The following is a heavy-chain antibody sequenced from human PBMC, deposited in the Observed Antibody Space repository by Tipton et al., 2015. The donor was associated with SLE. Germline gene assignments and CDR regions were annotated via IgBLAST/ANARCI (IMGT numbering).Heavy chain of an antibody. D-gene: IGHD1-26*01. V-gene: IGHV3-74*01. Sequence: SLRLSCAASGFIFSSYWMHWVRQAPGKGLVWVSRINTDGSSSNYADSVKGRFTISRDNAKNMVYLQLKNLRAEDTAVYYCAVALGAAGRWDNYLDFWGQGTLVTVSS. CDR3: AVALGAAGRWDNYLDF. CDR1: GFIFSSYW. CDR2: INTDGSSS. J-gene: IGHJ4*02.